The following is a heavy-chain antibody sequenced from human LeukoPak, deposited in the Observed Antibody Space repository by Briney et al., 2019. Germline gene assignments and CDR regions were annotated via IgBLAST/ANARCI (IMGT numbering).Heavy chain of an antibody. V-gene: IGHV1-24*01. Sequence: ASVKVSCKVSGYTLTELSMHWVRQAPGKGLEWMGGFDPEDGETIYAQKFQGRVTMTEDTSTDTAYMELSSLRSEDTAMYYCATGITIFGVVTHDAFDIWGQGTMVTVSS. CDR2: FDPEDGET. D-gene: IGHD3-3*01. CDR1: GYTLTELS. J-gene: IGHJ3*02. CDR3: ATGITIFGVVTHDAFDI.